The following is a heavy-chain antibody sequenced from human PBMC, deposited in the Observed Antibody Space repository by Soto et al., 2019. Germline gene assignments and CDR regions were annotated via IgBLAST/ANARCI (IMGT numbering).Heavy chain of an antibody. CDR1: GGSISSGGYY. V-gene: IGHV4-31*03. Sequence: SETLSLTCTVSGGSISSGGYYWSWIRQHPGKGLEWIGYIYYSGSTYYNPSLKSRVTISVDTSKNQFSLKLSSVTAADTAVYYCAREQPREWFDPWGQGTLVTVS. CDR2: IYYSGST. J-gene: IGHJ5*02. CDR3: AREQPREWFDP. D-gene: IGHD3-10*01.